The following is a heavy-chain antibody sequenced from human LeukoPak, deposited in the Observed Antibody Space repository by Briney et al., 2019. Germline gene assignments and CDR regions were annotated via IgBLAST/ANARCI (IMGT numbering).Heavy chain of an antibody. J-gene: IGHJ6*03. CDR1: GYTFTSFG. D-gene: IGHD5-24*01. Sequence: ASLKVSCKASGYTFTSFGINWVRQAPGQGLEWMGWISAYNGNINYAQMLQGRVTMTTDTSTSTAYMDLRSLRSDDTAVYYCARGPPHRDYYYYYMDVWGTGTTVTVSS. CDR3: ARGPPHRDYYYYYMDV. CDR2: ISAYNGNI. V-gene: IGHV1-18*01.